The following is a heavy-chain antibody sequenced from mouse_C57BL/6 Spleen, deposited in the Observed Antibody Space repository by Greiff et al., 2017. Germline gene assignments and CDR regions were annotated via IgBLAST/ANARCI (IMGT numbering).Heavy chain of an antibody. CDR1: GYTFTSYW. V-gene: IGHV1-53*01. J-gene: IGHJ1*03. CDR2: INPSNGGT. CDR3: ARESNGNWYFDV. D-gene: IGHD2-1*01. Sequence: QVQLQQPGTELVKPGASVKLSCKASGYTFTSYWMHWVKQRPGQGLEWIGNINPSNGGTNYNEKFKSKATLTVDKSSSTAYMKLSSLTSEDSAVYYCARESNGNWYFDVWGTGTTLTVSS.